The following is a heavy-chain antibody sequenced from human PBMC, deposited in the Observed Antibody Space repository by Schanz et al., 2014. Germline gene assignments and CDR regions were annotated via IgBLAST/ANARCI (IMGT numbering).Heavy chain of an antibody. J-gene: IGHJ3*02. Sequence: QVQLVQSGDEVKKPGASVKVSCKASGYTFTSHGISWVRQAPGQGLEWMGWITAYNGDTNYALKLQGRVTMTTDTSTGTAYMELRSLRSDDTALYYCTRGGYSYALSAFDIWGQGTMGTVSS. D-gene: IGHD5-18*01. CDR3: TRGGYSYALSAFDI. V-gene: IGHV1-18*01. CDR1: GYTFTSHG. CDR2: ITAYNGDT.